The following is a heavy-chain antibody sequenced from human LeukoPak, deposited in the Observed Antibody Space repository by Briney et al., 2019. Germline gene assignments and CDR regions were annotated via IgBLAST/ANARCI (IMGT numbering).Heavy chain of an antibody. V-gene: IGHV3-30-3*01. D-gene: IGHD5-24*01. CDR3: ARDRAVAAILRRAEQTTILNY. CDR2: ISYDGSNK. CDR1: GFTFSSYA. J-gene: IGHJ4*02. Sequence: PGGSLRLSCAASGFTFSSYAMHWVRQAPGKGLEWVAVISYDGSNKYYADSVKGRFTISRDNSKNTLYLQMNSLRAEDTAVYYCARDRAVAAILRRAEQTTILNYWGQGTLVTVSS.